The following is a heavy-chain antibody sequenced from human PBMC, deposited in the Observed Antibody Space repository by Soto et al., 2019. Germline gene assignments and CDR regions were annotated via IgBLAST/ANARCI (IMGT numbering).Heavy chain of an antibody. CDR1: GYTFTSYA. Sequence: ASVKVSCKASGYTFTSYAMHWVRQAPGQRLEWMGWINAGNGNAKYSQKFQGKVTITRDTSASTAYMELSSLRSEDTAVYYCARVTYYDFWSGYQTRWLDPWGQGTLVTVSS. CDR2: INAGNGNA. CDR3: ARVTYYDFWSGYQTRWLDP. D-gene: IGHD3-3*01. J-gene: IGHJ5*02. V-gene: IGHV1-3*01.